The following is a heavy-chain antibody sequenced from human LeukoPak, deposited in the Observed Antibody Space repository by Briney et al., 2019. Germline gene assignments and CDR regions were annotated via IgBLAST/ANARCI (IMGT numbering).Heavy chain of an antibody. J-gene: IGHJ6*02. CDR3: ASKMDIVVVPAAPRGYYYYGMDV. D-gene: IGHD2-2*03. V-gene: IGHV3-21*01. CDR2: ISSSSSYI. CDR1: GFTFSSYS. Sequence: GGSLRLFCAASGFTFSSYSMNWVRQAPGKGLEWVSSISSSSSYIYYADAVKGRFHISRDNAKNSLYLQMNSLRAEDTAVYYCASKMDIVVVPAAPRGYYYYGMDVWGQGTTVTVSS.